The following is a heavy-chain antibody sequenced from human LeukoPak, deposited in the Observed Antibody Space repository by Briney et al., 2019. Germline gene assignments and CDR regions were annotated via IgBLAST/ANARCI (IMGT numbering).Heavy chain of an antibody. J-gene: IGHJ4*02. CDR2: ISAYNGNT. Sequence: AXXXXSCKAXGYTFSSYGISWVRQAPGQGLEWMGWISAYNGNTNYAQKLQGRVTMTTDTSTSTAYMELRSLRSDDTAVYYCARGPYYYDSSGYYYGENFDYWGQGTLVTVSS. CDR3: ARGPYYYDSSGYYYGENFDY. D-gene: IGHD3-22*01. CDR1: GYTFSSYG. V-gene: IGHV1-18*01.